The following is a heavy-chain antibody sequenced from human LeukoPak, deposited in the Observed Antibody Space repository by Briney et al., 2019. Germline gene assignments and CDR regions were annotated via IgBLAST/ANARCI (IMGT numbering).Heavy chain of an antibody. CDR2: INAGNGNT. CDR1: GYTFTSYA. V-gene: IGHV1-3*01. Sequence: GASVKVSCKASGYTFTSYAMHWVRQAPGQRLEWMGWINAGNGNTKYSQKFQGRVTITRDTSASTAYMELSSLRSEDTAVYYCARPRNLRPEQDYFDYWGQGTLVTVSS. CDR3: ARPRNLRPEQDYFDY. J-gene: IGHJ4*02. D-gene: IGHD1/OR15-1a*01.